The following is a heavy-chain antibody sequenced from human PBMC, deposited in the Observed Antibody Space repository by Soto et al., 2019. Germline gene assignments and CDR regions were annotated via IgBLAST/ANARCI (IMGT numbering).Heavy chain of an antibody. CDR1: DDSINSDKYY. D-gene: IGHD3-9*01. CDR3: ARLEGLATISYYFDF. J-gene: IGHJ4*02. Sequence: QLQLQESGPGLEKPWETLSLTCSVSDDSINSDKYYWGWIRQPPGKGLEWIGSIYYRGNAYYNPSLQTRVTISLDKSKSQFSLKLNSVTAADSAVYFCARLEGLATISYYFDFWGPGALVTVSS. CDR2: IYYRGNA. V-gene: IGHV4-39*01.